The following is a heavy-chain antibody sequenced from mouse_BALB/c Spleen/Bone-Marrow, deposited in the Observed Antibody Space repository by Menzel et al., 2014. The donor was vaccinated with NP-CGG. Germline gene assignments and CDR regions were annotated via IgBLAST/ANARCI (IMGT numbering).Heavy chain of an antibody. CDR3: TRGEDY. Sequence: EVQLQQSGAELVKPGASVKLSCTGSGFNIKDTFMHWVKRRPEQGLEWIGRIDPANGNTKYDPKFQGKATITADTSSNTAYLQLTRLTSEDTAVYYCTRGEDYWGQGTTLAVSS. CDR2: IDPANGNT. V-gene: IGHV14-3*02. CDR1: GFNIKDTF. J-gene: IGHJ2*01.